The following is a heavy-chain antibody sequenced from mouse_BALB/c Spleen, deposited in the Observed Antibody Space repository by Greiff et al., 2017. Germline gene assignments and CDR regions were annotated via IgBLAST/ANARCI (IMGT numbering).Heavy chain of an antibody. CDR3: ARAHYGTWAMDY. Sequence: QVQLQQSGPGLVAPSQSLSITCTVSGFSLTGYGVIWVRQPPGKGLEWLGMIWGDGSTDYNSALKSRLSISKDNSKSQVFLKMNSLQTDDTARYYCARAHYGTWAMDYWGQGTSVTVSS. CDR2: IWGDGST. D-gene: IGHD1-1*01. J-gene: IGHJ4*01. CDR1: GFSLTGYG. V-gene: IGHV2-6-7*01.